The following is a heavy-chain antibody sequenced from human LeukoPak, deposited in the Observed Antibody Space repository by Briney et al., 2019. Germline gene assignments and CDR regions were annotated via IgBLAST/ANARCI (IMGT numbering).Heavy chain of an antibody. J-gene: IGHJ5*02. Sequence: PSETLSLTCAVYGGSFSGYYWSWIRQPPGKGLERIGEINHSGSTNYNPSLKSRVTVSVDTSKNQFSLKLSSVTAADTAVYYCARVPPLDRPRGQGTLVTVSS. CDR3: ARVPPLDRP. D-gene: IGHD3-22*01. CDR2: INHSGST. V-gene: IGHV4-34*01. CDR1: GGSFSGYY.